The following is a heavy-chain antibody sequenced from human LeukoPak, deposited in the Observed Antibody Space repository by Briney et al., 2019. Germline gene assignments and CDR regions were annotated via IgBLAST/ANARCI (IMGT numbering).Heavy chain of an antibody. CDR1: GFTFSRFW. V-gene: IGHV3-7*01. J-gene: IGHJ4*02. CDR2: INQDGREK. D-gene: IGHD2-2*02. CDR3: ARARALAEVPAATPYYFDS. Sequence: GGSLRLSCAASGFTFSRFWVSWVRQAPGKGLEWVANINQDGREKNYLDSVKGRFTISRDSAKNSLYLQLNSLRAEDTAVYYCARARALAEVPAATPYYFDSWGRGTLVTVSS.